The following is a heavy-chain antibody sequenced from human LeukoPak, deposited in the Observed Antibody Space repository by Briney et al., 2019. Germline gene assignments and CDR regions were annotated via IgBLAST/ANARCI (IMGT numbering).Heavy chain of an antibody. CDR1: GYTFTGYY. J-gene: IGHJ5*02. Sequence: ASVKVSCKASGYTFTGYYMHWVRQAPGQGLEWMGWINPNSGGTNYAQKFQGRVTMTRDTSISTAYMELSRLRSDDTAVYYCARALPEYSSTLDWFDPWGQGTLVTVSS. D-gene: IGHD6-6*01. V-gene: IGHV1-2*02. CDR3: ARALPEYSSTLDWFDP. CDR2: INPNSGGT.